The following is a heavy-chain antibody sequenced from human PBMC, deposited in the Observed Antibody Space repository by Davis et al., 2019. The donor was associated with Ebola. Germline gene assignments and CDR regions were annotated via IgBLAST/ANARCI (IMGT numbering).Heavy chain of an antibody. CDR1: GFTFTSSA. CDR3: ARVLPYGGVDY. Sequence: AASVTVSCKASGFTFTSSAMHWVRQAPGQGLEWMGRINPNSGGTNYAQKFQGRVTMTRDTSISTAYMELSRLTYDDTAVYYCARVLPYGGVDYWGQGTLVTVSS. V-gene: IGHV1-2*06. J-gene: IGHJ4*02. D-gene: IGHD4-23*01. CDR2: INPNSGGT.